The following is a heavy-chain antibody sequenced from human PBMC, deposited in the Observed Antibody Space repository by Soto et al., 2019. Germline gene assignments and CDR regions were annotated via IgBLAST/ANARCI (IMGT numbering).Heavy chain of an antibody. CDR3: TTESRYYGSGSDFDY. V-gene: IGHV3-15*07. D-gene: IGHD3-10*01. CDR1: SNAW. CDR2: IKSKTDGGTT. J-gene: IGHJ4*02. Sequence: SNAWMNWVRQAPGKGLEWVGRIKSKTDGGTTDYAAPVKGRFTISRDDSKNTLYLQMNSLKTEDTAVYYCTTESRYYGSGSDFDYWGQGTLVTVSS.